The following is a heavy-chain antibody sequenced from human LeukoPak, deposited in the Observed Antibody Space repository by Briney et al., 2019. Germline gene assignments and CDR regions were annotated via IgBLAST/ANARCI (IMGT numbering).Heavy chain of an antibody. Sequence: PSETLSLTCAVCGGSFSGYYWSWIRQPPGKGMEWIGEINHSGSTNYNPSLKSRVTISVDTSKNQFSLKLSSVTAADTAVYYCARGRAFGYCSSTSCSYFDPGFDYWGQGTLVTVSS. CDR1: GGSFSGYY. V-gene: IGHV4-34*01. CDR2: INHSGST. CDR3: ARGRAFGYCSSTSCSYFDPGFDY. J-gene: IGHJ4*02. D-gene: IGHD2-2*01.